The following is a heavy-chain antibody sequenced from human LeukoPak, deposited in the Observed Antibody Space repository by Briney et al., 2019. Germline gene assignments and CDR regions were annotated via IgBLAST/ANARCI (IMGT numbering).Heavy chain of an antibody. CDR1: GFTFSSYS. V-gene: IGHV3-30*02. D-gene: IGHD2-2*01. J-gene: IGHJ4*02. Sequence: GGSLRLSCAASGFTFSSYSMHWVRQAPGKGLEWVAFIRYDGSNKYYADSVKGRFTISRDNSKNTLYLQVNSLRAEDTAVYYCAKEIREYCSSTSCRALDYWGQGTLVTVSS. CDR2: IRYDGSNK. CDR3: AKEIREYCSSTSCRALDY.